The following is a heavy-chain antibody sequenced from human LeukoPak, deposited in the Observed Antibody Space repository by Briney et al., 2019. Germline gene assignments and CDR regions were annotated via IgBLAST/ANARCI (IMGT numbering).Heavy chain of an antibody. Sequence: PGGSLRLSCAASGFTFSSYAMSWVRQVPGKGLEWVSAISGSGGSTYYADSVKGRFTISRDNSKNTLYLQMNSLRAEDTAVYYCAKDPIVVVVAATPRWGQGTLVTVSS. J-gene: IGHJ4*02. CDR2: ISGSGGST. D-gene: IGHD2-15*01. CDR3: AKDPIVVVVAATPR. V-gene: IGHV3-23*01. CDR1: GFTFSSYA.